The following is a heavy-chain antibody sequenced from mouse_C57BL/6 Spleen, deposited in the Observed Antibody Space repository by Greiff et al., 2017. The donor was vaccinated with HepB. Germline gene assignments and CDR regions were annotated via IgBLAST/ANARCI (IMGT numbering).Heavy chain of an antibody. D-gene: IGHD1-1*01. Sequence: QVQLQQPGTELVKPGASVKLSCKASGYTFTSYWMHWVKQRPGQGLEWIGNINPSNGGTNYNEKFKSKATLTVDKSSSTAYMQLSSLTSEDSAVYFCARDGGYGIAWFAYWGQGTLVTVSA. CDR1: GYTFTSYW. J-gene: IGHJ3*01. CDR3: ARDGGYGIAWFAY. V-gene: IGHV1-53*01. CDR2: INPSNGGT.